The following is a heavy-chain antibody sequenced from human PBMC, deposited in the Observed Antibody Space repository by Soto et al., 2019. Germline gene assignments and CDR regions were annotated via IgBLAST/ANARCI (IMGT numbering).Heavy chain of an antibody. J-gene: IGHJ6*02. V-gene: IGHV3-30*18. D-gene: IGHD3-3*01. CDR2: ISYDGSNK. CDR1: GFTFSSYG. Sequence: LRLSCAASGFTFSSYGMHWVRQAPGKGLEWVAVISYDGSNKYYADSVKGRFTISRDNSKNTLYLQMNSLRAEDTAVYYCAKAANRTYYDFWSGYYKEDYYYYGMDVWGQGTTVTVSS. CDR3: AKAANRTYYDFWSGYYKEDYYYYGMDV.